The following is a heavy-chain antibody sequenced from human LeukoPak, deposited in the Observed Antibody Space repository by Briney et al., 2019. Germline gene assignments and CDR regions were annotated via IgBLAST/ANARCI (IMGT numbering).Heavy chain of an antibody. CDR3: ARGEDNYYYGMDV. Sequence: SETLSLTCAVYGGSFSGYYWSWIRQPPGKGLEWTGEINHSGSTNYNPSLKSRVTVSVDTSKNQFSLKLRSVTAADTAVYYCARGEDNYYYGMDVWGKGTTVTVSS. CDR1: GGSFSGYY. CDR2: INHSGST. J-gene: IGHJ6*04. V-gene: IGHV4-34*01.